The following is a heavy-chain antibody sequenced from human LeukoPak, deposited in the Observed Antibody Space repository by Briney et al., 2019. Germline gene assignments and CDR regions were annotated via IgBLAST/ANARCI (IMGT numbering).Heavy chain of an antibody. CDR2: INHSGST. Sequence: SETLSLTCTVSGGSISSYYWSWIRQPPGKGLEWIGEINHSGSTNYNPSLKSRVTISVDTSKNQFSLKLSSVTAADTAVYYCARSPPLVVVTANAWFDPWGQGTLVTVSS. V-gene: IGHV4-34*01. CDR3: ARSPPLVVVTANAWFDP. J-gene: IGHJ5*02. CDR1: GGSISSYY. D-gene: IGHD2-21*02.